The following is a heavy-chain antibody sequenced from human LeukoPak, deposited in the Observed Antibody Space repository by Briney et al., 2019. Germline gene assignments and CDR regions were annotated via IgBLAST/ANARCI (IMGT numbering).Heavy chain of an antibody. J-gene: IGHJ5*02. CDR3: ARDAPSSGWYVPGFDP. CDR2: IYTSGST. V-gene: IGHV4-4*07. CDR1: GGSISSYY. D-gene: IGHD6-19*01. Sequence: SETLSLTCTVSGGSISSYYWSWIRQPAGKGLEWIGRIYTSGSTNYNPSLKSRVTMSVNTSKNQFSLKLSSVTAADTAVYYCARDAPSSGWYVPGFDPWGQGTLVTVSS.